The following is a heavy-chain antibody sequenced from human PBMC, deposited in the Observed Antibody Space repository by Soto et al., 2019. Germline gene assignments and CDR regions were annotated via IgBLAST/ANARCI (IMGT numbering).Heavy chain of an antibody. J-gene: IGHJ6*02. D-gene: IGHD2-2*01. CDR3: ARGGLIVVVPAAPSYIFDV. V-gene: IGHV1-69*06. Sequence: ASVKVSWEGWGGSFGRYGIRWGGQAPGQRVEWMGGIIPIFGKGKYGQKFHGRVTITADKSTSTAYMELSSLRSEDTAVYYCARGGLIVVVPAAPSYIFDVSLQATTVTVS. CDR2: IIPIFGKG. CDR1: GGSFGRYG.